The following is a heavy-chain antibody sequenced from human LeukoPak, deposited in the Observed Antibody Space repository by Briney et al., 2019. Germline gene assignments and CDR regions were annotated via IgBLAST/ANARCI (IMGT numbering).Heavy chain of an antibody. CDR3: ATSVKDYGDAFDI. D-gene: IGHD3-16*01. CDR1: GYTFTSYD. CDR2: MNPNSGNT. Sequence: ASVKVTCKASGYTFTSYDINWVRQATGQGLEWMGWMNPNSGNTGYAQKFQGRVTMTRNTSISTAYMELSSLRSEDTAVYYCATSVKDYGDAFDIWGQGTMVTVSS. J-gene: IGHJ3*02. V-gene: IGHV1-8*01.